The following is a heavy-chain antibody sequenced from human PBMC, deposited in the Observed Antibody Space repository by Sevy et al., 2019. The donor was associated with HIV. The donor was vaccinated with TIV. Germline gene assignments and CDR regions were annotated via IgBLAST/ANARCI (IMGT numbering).Heavy chain of an antibody. Sequence: GGSLRLSCAASGFAFSTHAMHWVRQSPGKGLEWVAVISSEGTETFYAASVEGRFTISRDNSKTTLSLQLNSLRPEDTAVYYCARDGGNSVKWYPLYWGHGTLVTVSS. CDR3: ARDGGNSVKWYPLY. CDR1: GFAFSTHA. J-gene: IGHJ4*01. V-gene: IGHV3-30-3*01. D-gene: IGHD2-2*01. CDR2: ISSEGTET.